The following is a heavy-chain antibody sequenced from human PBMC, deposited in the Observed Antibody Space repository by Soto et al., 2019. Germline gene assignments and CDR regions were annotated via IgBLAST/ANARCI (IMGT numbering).Heavy chain of an antibody. CDR1: GGSFSGYY. CDR2: INHSGST. D-gene: IGHD6-13*01. Sequence: SETLSLTCAVYGGSFSGYYWSWIRQPPGKGLEWIGEINHSGSTNYNPSLKSRVTISVDTSKNQFSLKLSSVTAADTAVYYCARALPIAAAGMGLGYWGQGTLVTVSS. J-gene: IGHJ4*02. V-gene: IGHV4-34*01. CDR3: ARALPIAAAGMGLGY.